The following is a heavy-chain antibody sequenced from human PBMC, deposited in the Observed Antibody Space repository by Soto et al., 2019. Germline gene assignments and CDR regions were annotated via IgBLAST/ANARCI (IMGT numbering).Heavy chain of an antibody. CDR3: AVVSYYYYGMDV. CDR1: GFTFSSYG. Sequence: GGSLRLSCAASGFTFSSYGMHWVRQAPGKGLEWVAVIWYDGSNKYYADSVKGRFTISRDNSKNTLYLQMNSLRAEDTAVYYCAVVSYYYYGMDVWGQGTTVTVSS. D-gene: IGHD3-22*01. J-gene: IGHJ6*02. CDR2: IWYDGSNK. V-gene: IGHV3-33*01.